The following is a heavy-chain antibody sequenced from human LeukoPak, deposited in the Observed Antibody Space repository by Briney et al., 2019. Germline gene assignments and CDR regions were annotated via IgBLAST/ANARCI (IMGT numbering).Heavy chain of an antibody. CDR1: GFTFSSYA. J-gene: IGHJ4*02. CDR3: ASLAYFDY. V-gene: IGHV3-30-3*01. Sequence: PGRSLRLSCAASGFTFSSYAMHWVRQAPGKGLEWVAIISYDGSNKYYADSVKGRFTISRGNSKNTLYLQMNSLRAEDTAVYYCASLAYFDYWGQGTLVTVSS. CDR2: ISYDGSNK.